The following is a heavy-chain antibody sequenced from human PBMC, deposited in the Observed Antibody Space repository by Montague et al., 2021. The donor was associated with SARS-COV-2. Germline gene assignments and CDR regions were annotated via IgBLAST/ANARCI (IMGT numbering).Heavy chain of an antibody. J-gene: IGHJ1*01. CDR3: ARIGYESVGYYYIYPD. Sequence: SETLSLTCTVSGASVRSGNSYWNWNRPPPGQGLEWNVYISYSRSTNYSLSLKRRVTIYVVTSKNPLSLKVISATAADTAVYYCARIGYESVGYYYIYPDWGQGTLVTVPS. CDR2: ISYSRST. CDR1: GASVRSGNSY. D-gene: IGHD3-22*01. V-gene: IGHV4-61*01.